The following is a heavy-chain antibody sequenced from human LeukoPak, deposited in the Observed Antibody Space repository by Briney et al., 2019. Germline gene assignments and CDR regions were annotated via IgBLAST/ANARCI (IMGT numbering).Heavy chain of an antibody. D-gene: IGHD5-12*01. CDR3: ARERFDGSGYDFYYGMDV. CDR1: GGTFSSYA. V-gene: IGHV1-69*13. Sequence: SVKVSCKASGGTFSSYAISWVRQAPGQGPEWMGGIIPIFGTASYAQKFQGRVTITADESTSTAYMELSSLRSEDTAVYYCARERFDGSGYDFYYGMDVWGQGTTVTVSS. CDR2: IIPIFGTA. J-gene: IGHJ6*02.